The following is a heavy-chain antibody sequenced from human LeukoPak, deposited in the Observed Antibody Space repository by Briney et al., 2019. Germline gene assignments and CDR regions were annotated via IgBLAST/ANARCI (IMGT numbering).Heavy chain of an antibody. CDR1: GGSISSGGYY. CDR3: ARVNERVDYYGMDV. J-gene: IGHJ6*02. V-gene: IGHV4-31*03. Sequence: PSRTLSLTCTVSGGSISSGGYYWSWIRQHPGKGLEWIGYIYYSGSTYYNPSLKSRVTISVDTSKNQFSLKLSSVTAADTAVYYCARVNERVDYYGMDVWGQGTTVTVSS. D-gene: IGHD1-1*01. CDR2: IYYSGST.